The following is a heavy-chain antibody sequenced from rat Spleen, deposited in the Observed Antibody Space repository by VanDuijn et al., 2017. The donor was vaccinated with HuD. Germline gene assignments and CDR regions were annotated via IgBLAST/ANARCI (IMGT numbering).Heavy chain of an antibody. CDR1: GFTFSDYY. CDR3: ATHGIVRVKSNWFAS. CDR2: IGAGGGNT. J-gene: IGHJ3*01. V-gene: IGHV5-25*01. Sequence: EVQLVESDGGLVQPGRSLKLSCAASGFTFSDYYMAWVRQAPTKGLEWVASIGAGGGNTYYRDSVKGRFTISRDNAKNTLYLQMDSLRSEDTATYYCATHGIVRVKSNWFASWGQGTLVTVSS. D-gene: IGHD4-1*01.